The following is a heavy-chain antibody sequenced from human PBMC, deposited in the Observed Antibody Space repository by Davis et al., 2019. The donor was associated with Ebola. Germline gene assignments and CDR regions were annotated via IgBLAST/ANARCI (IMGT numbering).Heavy chain of an antibody. CDR1: GFTFSSYE. D-gene: IGHD3-3*01. J-gene: IGHJ4*02. Sequence: GGSLRLSCAASGFTFSSYEMNWVRQAPGKGLEWVSYISSSGSTIYYADSVKGRFTISRDNAKNSLYLQMNSLRAEGTAVYYCARDGTYYDFWSGYERYYFDYWGQGTLVTVSS. CDR2: ISSSGSTI. V-gene: IGHV3-48*03. CDR3: ARDGTYYDFWSGYERYYFDY.